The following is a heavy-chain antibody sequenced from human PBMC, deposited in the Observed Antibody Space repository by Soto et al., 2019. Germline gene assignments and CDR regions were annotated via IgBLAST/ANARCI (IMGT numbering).Heavy chain of an antibody. D-gene: IGHD4-17*01. J-gene: IGHJ3*02. CDR1: GISFGTSGVG. Sequence: QITLKESGPTLVKPTQTLTLTCTASGISFGTSGVGVGWIRQPPGKALEWLALIYWNDDQRYSPSLKSSLIITKDTSKNQVVLTMTNVDPVDTATYYCASMTTVATAAFDIWGQGIMVTVPS. CDR3: ASMTTVATAAFDI. CDR2: IYWNDDQ. V-gene: IGHV2-5*01.